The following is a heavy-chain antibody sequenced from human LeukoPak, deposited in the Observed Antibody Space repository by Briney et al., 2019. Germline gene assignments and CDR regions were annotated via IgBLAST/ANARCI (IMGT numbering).Heavy chain of an antibody. J-gene: IGHJ4*02. CDR2: ISSSGSTI. Sequence: GGSLSLSCTASGFTFSSYEMNWVRQAPGKGLEWVSYISSSGSTIYYADSVKGRFTISRDNAKDSLYLQMNSLRAEDTAVYYCASEGGTYSFDYWRQGTLVTVSS. V-gene: IGHV3-48*03. CDR3: ASEGGTYSFDY. D-gene: IGHD1-26*01. CDR1: GFTFSSYE.